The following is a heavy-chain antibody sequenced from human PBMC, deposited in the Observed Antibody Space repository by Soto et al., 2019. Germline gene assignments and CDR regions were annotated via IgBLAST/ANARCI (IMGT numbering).Heavy chain of an antibody. CDR2: IAYDGSNR. V-gene: IGHV3-30*18. CDR1: GFTFNTYG. CDR3: AKDGGTGKYYDY. J-gene: IGHJ4*02. D-gene: IGHD2-8*02. Sequence: QVQLVESGGGVVQPGRSLRLSCAASGFTFNTYGMHWVRQAPGTGLEWVSVIAYDGSNRYYADSVKGRFTISRDNSKNTLYLQMNSLRPEDTAVYYCAKDGGTGKYYDYWGQGTLVTVSS.